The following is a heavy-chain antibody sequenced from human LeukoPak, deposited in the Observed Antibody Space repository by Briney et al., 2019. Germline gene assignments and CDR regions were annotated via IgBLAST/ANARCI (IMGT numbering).Heavy chain of an antibody. CDR1: GGSFSGYY. Sequence: PSETLSLTCAVYGGSFSGYYWSWIRQPPGKGLEWIGEINHSGSTNYNPSLKSRVTISVDTSKNQFSLKLSSVTAADTAVYYCAREGRRITMVRGVFDYWGQGTLVTVSS. D-gene: IGHD3-10*01. J-gene: IGHJ4*02. V-gene: IGHV4-34*01. CDR2: INHSGST. CDR3: AREGRRITMVRGVFDY.